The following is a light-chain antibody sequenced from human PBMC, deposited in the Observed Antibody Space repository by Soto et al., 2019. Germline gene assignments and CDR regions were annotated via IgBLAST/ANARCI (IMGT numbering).Light chain of an antibody. CDR3: SSYTTSTRL. V-gene: IGLV2-14*01. CDR1: SSDIGSNNY. CDR2: EVS. J-gene: IGLJ3*02. Sequence: QSALTQPASVSGSPGQSITISCTGTSSDIGSNNYVSWFQQRPGKAPTLIIYEVSNRRSGVSTHFSGSKSGNTASLTISGLLPEDEAEYYCSSYTTSTRLFGGGTKLTVL.